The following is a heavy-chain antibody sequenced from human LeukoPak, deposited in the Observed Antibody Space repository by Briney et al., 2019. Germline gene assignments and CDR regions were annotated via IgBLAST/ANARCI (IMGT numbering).Heavy chain of an antibody. Sequence: PSETLSLTCTVAGGSVTNSGQYWTWIRQHPGKGLEWIGEINHSGSTNYNPSLKSRVTISVDTSKNQFSLKLSSVTAADTAVYYCARTYRGYSYGWGVTNWFDPWGQGTLVTVSS. V-gene: IGHV4-34*01. CDR1: GGSVTNSGQY. CDR3: ARTYRGYSYGWGVTNWFDP. D-gene: IGHD5-18*01. J-gene: IGHJ5*02. CDR2: INHSGST.